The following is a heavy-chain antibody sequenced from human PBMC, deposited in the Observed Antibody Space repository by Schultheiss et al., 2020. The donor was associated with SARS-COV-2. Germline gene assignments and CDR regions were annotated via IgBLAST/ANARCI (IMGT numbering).Heavy chain of an antibody. V-gene: IGHV3-48*04. D-gene: IGHD1-7*01. CDR1: GFTFSSYS. CDR2: ISSSSSTI. J-gene: IGHJ4*02. CDR3: ARDGRGANWNYDY. Sequence: GGSLRLSCAASGFTFSSYSMNWVRQAPGKGLEWVSYISSSSSTIYYADSVKGRFTISRDNAKKSLYLQMNSLRAEDTAVYYCARDGRGANWNYDYWGQGTLVTVSS.